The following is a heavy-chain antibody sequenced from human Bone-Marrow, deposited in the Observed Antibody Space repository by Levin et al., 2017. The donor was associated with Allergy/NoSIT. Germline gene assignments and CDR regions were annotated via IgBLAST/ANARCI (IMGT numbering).Heavy chain of an antibody. CDR1: GYTFTSYH. CDR2: MNPNSGNT. CDR3: ARMDAHLGSCSGDGCSNWFDP. J-gene: IGHJ5*02. V-gene: IGHV1-8*02. D-gene: IGHD2-15*01. Sequence: AASVKVSCKASGYTFTSYHINWVRQAPGQGLEWMGWMNPNSGNTGYAQKFQGRVSLTRSTSISTAYMELSSLRSEDTAVYYCARMDAHLGSCSGDGCSNWFDPWGQGTLVTVSS.